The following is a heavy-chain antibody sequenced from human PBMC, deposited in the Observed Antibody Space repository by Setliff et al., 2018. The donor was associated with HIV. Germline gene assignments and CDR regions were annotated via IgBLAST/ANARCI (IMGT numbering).Heavy chain of an antibody. D-gene: IGHD3-10*01. CDR3: ARAVDDYGPGTWTFDY. Sequence: GASVKVSCKASGYTFTGFYVHLVRQAPGQGLEWMGWLNGNSGGTHYAQKFQGRVTITRDTSTNTAYMELTRLTSEDTAVYSCARAVDDYGPGTWTFDYWGQGTLVTVSS. V-gene: IGHV1-2*02. CDR2: LNGNSGGT. J-gene: IGHJ4*02. CDR1: GYTFTGFY.